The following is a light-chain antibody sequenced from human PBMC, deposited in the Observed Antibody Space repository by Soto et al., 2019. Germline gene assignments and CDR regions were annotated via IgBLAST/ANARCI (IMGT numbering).Light chain of an antibody. CDR2: DAS. CDR3: QQRSNWPLMYT. Sequence: EIVLTQSPATLSLSPGERATLSCRASQSVSSYLAWYQQKPGQAPRLLIYDASNRATGIPARFSGSGSGTDFTLTISILEPEDFAVYYCQQRSNWPLMYTFGQGTKLEIK. V-gene: IGKV3-11*01. CDR1: QSVSSY. J-gene: IGKJ2*01.